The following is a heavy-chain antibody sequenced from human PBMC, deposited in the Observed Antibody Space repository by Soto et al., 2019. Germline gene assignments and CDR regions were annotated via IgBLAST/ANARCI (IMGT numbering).Heavy chain of an antibody. Sequence: QVQVVQSGDEVKETGASVRVSCKTSGYSFTAYGISWVRQAPGQGREWMGWISCYNGKTKDAQKVHGSVNMNTDTPTRTAYMEVRSLRSDHTDIYYGARDAPPPELRFLEWHNYDYNGMAVWGQGTTVTVSS. J-gene: IGHJ6*02. CDR1: GYSFTAYG. CDR3: ARDAPPPELRFLEWHNYDYNGMAV. D-gene: IGHD3-3*01. V-gene: IGHV1-18*01. CDR2: ISCYNGKT.